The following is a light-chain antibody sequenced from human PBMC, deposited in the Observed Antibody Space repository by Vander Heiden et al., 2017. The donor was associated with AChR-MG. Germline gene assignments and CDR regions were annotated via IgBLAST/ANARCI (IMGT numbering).Light chain of an antibody. J-gene: IGKJ1*01. Sequence: EIVMTQSPATLSVSPGERATVCCRARQSISTNVVWYQQKLCQAPRLLSDDASSRASGIPPRFSGSGSGTEFTLTISSLQYEDFAVYYCQQFNEWPRTFGQGTKVEIK. V-gene: IGKV3-15*01. CDR3: QQFNEWPRT. CDR1: QSISTN. CDR2: DAS.